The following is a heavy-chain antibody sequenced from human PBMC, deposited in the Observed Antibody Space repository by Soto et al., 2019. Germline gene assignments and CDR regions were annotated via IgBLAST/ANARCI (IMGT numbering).Heavy chain of an antibody. CDR3: ARGLGRYFDWFNY. D-gene: IGHD3-9*01. J-gene: IGHJ5*01. V-gene: IGHV4-34*01. CDR1: GGSFSGYY. Sequence: SETRSLTCAVYGGSFSGYYWSWIRQPPGKGLEWIGEINHSGSTNYNPSLKSRVTISVDTSKNQFSLKLSSVTAADTAVYYCARGLGRYFDWFNYWGQGTLVTVSS. CDR2: INHSGST.